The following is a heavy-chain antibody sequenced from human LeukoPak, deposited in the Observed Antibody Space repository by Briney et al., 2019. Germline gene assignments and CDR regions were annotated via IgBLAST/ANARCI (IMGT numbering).Heavy chain of an antibody. CDR3: AKSRADFWSSSDV. CDR1: GFTFSSYA. D-gene: IGHD3-3*01. Sequence: PGGSLRLSCAASGFTFSSYAMSWVRQAPGKGLKWVSAISGSGGDTHYADSVKGRFSISRGNSKNTLNLQMNSLRAEDTAVYYCAKSRADFWSSSDVWGKGTTVTVSS. CDR2: ISGSGGDT. J-gene: IGHJ6*04. V-gene: IGHV3-23*01.